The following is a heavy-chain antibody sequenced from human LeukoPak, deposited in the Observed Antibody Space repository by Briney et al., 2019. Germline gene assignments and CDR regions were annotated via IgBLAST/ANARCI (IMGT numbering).Heavy chain of an antibody. CDR2: IYPGDSDT. J-gene: IGHJ4*02. CDR1: GYSFTSYW. CDR3: ARAPGIAAAVLYFDY. V-gene: IGHV5-51*01. D-gene: IGHD6-13*01. Sequence: GESLKISCKGSGYSFTSYWIGWVRQMPGKGLEWMGIIYPGDSDTRYSPSFQGQVTISADKSISTAYLQWSSLKASDTAMYYCARAPGIAAAVLYFDYWGQGTLVTVSS.